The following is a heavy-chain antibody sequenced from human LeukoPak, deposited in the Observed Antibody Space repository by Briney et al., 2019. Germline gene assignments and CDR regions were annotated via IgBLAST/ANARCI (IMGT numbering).Heavy chain of an antibody. CDR2: DNANSGGT. Sequence: ASVKVSCKASGYTFTGYYMHWVRQAPGHALEWLGWDNANSGGTNYAQKLQGRVTMTRDTSNSTASMELSRVRSDDTAVYYCATSDSTSGSFDIWGQGTMVTVSS. D-gene: IGHD6-6*01. V-gene: IGHV1-2*02. CDR1: GYTFTGYY. J-gene: IGHJ3*02. CDR3: ATSDSTSGSFDI.